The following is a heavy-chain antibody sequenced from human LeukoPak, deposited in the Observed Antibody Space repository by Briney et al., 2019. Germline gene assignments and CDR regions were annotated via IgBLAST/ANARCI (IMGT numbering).Heavy chain of an antibody. J-gene: IGHJ5*02. Sequence: PSETLSLTCTVSGGSISSGGYYWSWIRQHPGKGLEWIGYIYYSGSTYYNPSLKSRVTISVDTSKNQFSLKLSSVTAADTAVYYCARAVARGDWFDPWGQGTLATVSS. CDR1: GGSISSGGYY. CDR2: IYYSGST. D-gene: IGHD1-26*01. CDR3: ARAVARGDWFDP. V-gene: IGHV4-31*03.